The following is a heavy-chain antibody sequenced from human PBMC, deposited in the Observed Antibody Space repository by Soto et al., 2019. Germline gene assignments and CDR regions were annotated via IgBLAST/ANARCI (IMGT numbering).Heavy chain of an antibody. D-gene: IGHD2-2*01. CDR2: IRSKAYGGTT. CDR3: TRVRDCSSTSCYSVTNYYYGMDV. CDR1: GFTFSTYS. Sequence: PGGSLRLSCAASGFTFSTYSMNWVRQAPGKGLEWVGFIRSKAYGGTTEYAASVKGRFTISRDDSKSIAYLQMNSLKTEDTAVYYCTRVRDCSSTSCYSVTNYYYGMDVWGQGTTVTVS. V-gene: IGHV3-49*04. J-gene: IGHJ6*02.